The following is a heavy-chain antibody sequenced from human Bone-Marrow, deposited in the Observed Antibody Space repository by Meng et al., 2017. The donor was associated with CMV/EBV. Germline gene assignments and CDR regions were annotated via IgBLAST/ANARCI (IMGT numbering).Heavy chain of an antibody. Sequence: LSLTCAASGFTFSSYAMHWVRQAPGKGLEWVAVISYDGSNKYYADSVKGRFTISRDNSKNTLYLQINSLRAEDTAVYYCARDPRVRSFWSVGNWFDPWGQGTLVTVSS. CDR2: ISYDGSNK. V-gene: IGHV3-30-3*01. CDR3: ARDPRVRSFWSVGNWFDP. J-gene: IGHJ5*02. D-gene: IGHD3-3*01. CDR1: GFTFSSYA.